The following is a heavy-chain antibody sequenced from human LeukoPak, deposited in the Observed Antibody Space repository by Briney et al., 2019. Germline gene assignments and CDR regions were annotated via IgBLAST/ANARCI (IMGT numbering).Heavy chain of an antibody. Sequence: GGSLRLSCAASGFTFSSYWMHWVRQVPGKGLVGVSRINTDGRSTSYADSVKGRFTVSRDNAKNTLYLQMNSLRAEDTAVYYCARDGEWELLPLYYFDYWGQGTLVTVSS. D-gene: IGHD1-26*01. CDR2: INTDGRST. CDR3: ARDGEWELLPLYYFDY. J-gene: IGHJ4*02. V-gene: IGHV3-74*01. CDR1: GFTFSSYW.